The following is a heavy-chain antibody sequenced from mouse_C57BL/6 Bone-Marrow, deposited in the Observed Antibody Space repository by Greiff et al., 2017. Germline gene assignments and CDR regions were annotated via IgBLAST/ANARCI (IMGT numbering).Heavy chain of an antibody. CDR3: AREFPYYYGSSLDY. D-gene: IGHD1-1*01. CDR1: GYAFTNYL. Sequence: VKLMESGAELVRPGTSVKVSCKASGYAFTNYLIEWVKQRPGQGLEWIGVLNPGSGGTNYNEKFQGKATLTAAKSSSTAYIQLSSLTSEDSAVYFCAREFPYYYGSSLDYWGQGTTLTVSS. J-gene: IGHJ2*01. V-gene: IGHV1-54*01. CDR2: LNPGSGGT.